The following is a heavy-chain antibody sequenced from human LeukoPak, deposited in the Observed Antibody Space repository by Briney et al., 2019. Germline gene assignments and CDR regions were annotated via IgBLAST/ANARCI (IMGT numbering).Heavy chain of an antibody. Sequence: SETLSLTCTVSGGSISSGDYYWSWIRQPPGKGLEWIGYIYYSGSTYYNPSLKSRVTISVDTSKNQFSLKLSSVTAADTAVYYCARVAILEWFRGFGKPYYFDYWGQGTLVTVSS. J-gene: IGHJ4*02. V-gene: IGHV4-30-4*01. CDR3: ARVAILEWFRGFGKPYYFDY. CDR2: IYYSGST. CDR1: GGSISSGDYY. D-gene: IGHD3-3*01.